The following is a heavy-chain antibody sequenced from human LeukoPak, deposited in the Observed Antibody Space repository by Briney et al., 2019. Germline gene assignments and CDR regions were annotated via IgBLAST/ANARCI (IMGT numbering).Heavy chain of an antibody. CDR2: IKQDGSEK. D-gene: IGHD3-10*01. CDR3: ARDRGRGDAFDI. Sequence: GGSLRLSCSASGFTLSSYWMTWVRQAPGKGLEWVANIKQDGSEKYYVDSVKGRFTISRDNARNSLYLQMNSLRAEDTAVYYCARDRGRGDAFDIWGQGTMVTVSS. J-gene: IGHJ3*02. CDR1: GFTLSSYW. V-gene: IGHV3-7*01.